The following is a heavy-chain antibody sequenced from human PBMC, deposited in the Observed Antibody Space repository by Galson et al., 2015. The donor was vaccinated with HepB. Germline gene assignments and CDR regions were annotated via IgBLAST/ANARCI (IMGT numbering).Heavy chain of an antibody. CDR1: GFTFSSYA. Sequence: SLRLSCAASGFTFSSYAMSWVRQAPGKGLEWVSAISGSGGSTYYADSVKGRFTISRDNSKNTLYLQMNSLRAEDTAVYYCAKDVPYDFWSGYYTVDYWGQGTLVTVSS. D-gene: IGHD3-3*01. CDR3: AKDVPYDFWSGYYTVDY. CDR2: ISGSGGST. J-gene: IGHJ4*02. V-gene: IGHV3-23*01.